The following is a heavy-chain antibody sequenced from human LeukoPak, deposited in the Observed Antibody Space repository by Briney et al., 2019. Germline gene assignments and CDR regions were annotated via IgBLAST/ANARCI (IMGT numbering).Heavy chain of an antibody. CDR3: ARDYSSSWYDRYYYYYMDV. V-gene: IGHV1-2*02. CDR2: INPNSGGT. D-gene: IGHD6-13*01. CDR1: GYTFTGYY. Sequence: ASVKVSCKASGYTFTGYYMHWVRQAPGQGLEWMGWINPNSGGTNYAQKFQGRVTMTRDMSTSTVYMELSSLRSEDTAVYYCARDYSSSWYDRYYYYYMDVWGKGTTVTVSS. J-gene: IGHJ6*03.